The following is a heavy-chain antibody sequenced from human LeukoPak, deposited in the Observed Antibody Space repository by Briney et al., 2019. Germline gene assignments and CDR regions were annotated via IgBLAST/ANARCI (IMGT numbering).Heavy chain of an antibody. CDR2: ISSSSSYI. CDR3: ARGSSTVTTRGYFDL. CDR1: GFTFSSYS. V-gene: IGHV3-21*01. D-gene: IGHD4-17*01. Sequence: GGSLRLSCAASGFTFSSYSMNWVRQAPGKGLEWVSSISSSSSYIYYADSVKGRFTISRDNAKNSLYMQMNSLRAEDTAVYYCARGSSTVTTRGYFDLWGRGTLVTVSS. J-gene: IGHJ2*01.